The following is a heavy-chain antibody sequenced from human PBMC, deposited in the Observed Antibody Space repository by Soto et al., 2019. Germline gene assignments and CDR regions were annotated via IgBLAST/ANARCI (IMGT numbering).Heavy chain of an antibody. CDR1: GFTCSDHY. CDR3: ARYLVVGYTYYGMDV. J-gene: IGHJ6*02. V-gene: IGHV3-72*01. D-gene: IGHD2-15*01. Sequence: EVQLVESGGGLVQPGGSLRLSCAASGFTCSDHYMDWVRQAPGKGLEWVCRSRDKVRSHRTEFAASVKGRFTISRDDSKNSVYLEMNSLKTEDTAVYYCARYLVVGYTYYGMDVWGQGTTVTVSS. CDR2: SRDKVRSHRT.